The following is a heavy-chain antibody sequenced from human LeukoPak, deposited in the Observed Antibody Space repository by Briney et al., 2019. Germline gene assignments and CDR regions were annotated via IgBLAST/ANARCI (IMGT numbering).Heavy chain of an antibody. Sequence: PSETLSLTCTVSGGSISSYYWSWIRQPPGKGLEWIGYIYYSGSTNYNPSLKSRVTISVDTSKNQFSLKLSSVTAADTAVYYCARDNGLYFDDWGQGTLVTVSS. CDR3: ARDNGLYFDD. J-gene: IGHJ4*02. CDR2: IYYSGST. CDR1: GGSISSYY. V-gene: IGHV4-59*01.